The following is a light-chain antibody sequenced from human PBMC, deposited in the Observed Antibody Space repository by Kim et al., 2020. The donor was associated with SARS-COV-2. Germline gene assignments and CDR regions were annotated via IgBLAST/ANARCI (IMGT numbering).Light chain of an antibody. CDR2: GKN. CDR3: NSRDSNDNVV. CDR1: SLRSYY. J-gene: IGLJ2*01. Sequence: VALGQTVRITCQGNSLRSYYATWYQPKPGQAPILVIYGKNNRPSGIPGRFSGSSSGNTASLTITGTQAGDEADYYCNSRDSNDNVVFGGGTQLTVL. V-gene: IGLV3-19*01.